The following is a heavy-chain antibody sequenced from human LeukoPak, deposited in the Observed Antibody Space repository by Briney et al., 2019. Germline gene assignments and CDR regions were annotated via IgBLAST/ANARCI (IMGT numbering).Heavy chain of an antibody. J-gene: IGHJ4*02. CDR1: GFTFSNAW. CDR3: TTDQVAGTAYFDY. CDR2: IKSKTDGGTT. Sequence: GGSLRLSCAASGFTFSNAWMSRVRQAPGKGLEWVGRIKSKTDGGTTDYAAPVKGRFTISRDDSKNTLYLQMNSLKTEDTAVYYCTTDQVAGTAYFDYWGQGTLVTVSS. V-gene: IGHV3-15*01. D-gene: IGHD6-19*01.